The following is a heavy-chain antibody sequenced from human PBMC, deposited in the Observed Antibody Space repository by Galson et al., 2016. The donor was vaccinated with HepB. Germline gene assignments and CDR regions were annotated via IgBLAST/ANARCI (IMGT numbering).Heavy chain of an antibody. CDR2: ITGSGDTT. CDR1: GFTFSSYA. J-gene: IGHJ4*02. D-gene: IGHD2-2*01. Sequence: LRLPCAASGFTFSSYAMHWVRQAPGKGLEYLSAITGSGDTTYYANSVKGRFTISRDNSENTRYLQMGSLRAEDMAVYYCARDTLSSPWDLDYWGQGTLVTVSS. V-gene: IGHV3-64*01. CDR3: ARDTLSSPWDLDY.